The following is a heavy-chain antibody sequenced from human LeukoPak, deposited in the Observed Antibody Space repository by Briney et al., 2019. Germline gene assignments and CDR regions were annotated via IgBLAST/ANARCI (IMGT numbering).Heavy chain of an antibody. V-gene: IGHV3-53*01. D-gene: IGHD3-16*01. J-gene: IGHJ4*02. CDR3: AGGGGRRLFDY. CDR1: GFTVSSNY. CDR2: IYSGGST. Sequence: PGGSLRPSCAASGFTVSSNYMSWVRQAPGKGLEWVSVIYSGGSTYYADSVKGRFTISRDNSKNTLYLQMNSLRAEDTAVYYCAGGGGRRLFDYWGQGTLVTVSS.